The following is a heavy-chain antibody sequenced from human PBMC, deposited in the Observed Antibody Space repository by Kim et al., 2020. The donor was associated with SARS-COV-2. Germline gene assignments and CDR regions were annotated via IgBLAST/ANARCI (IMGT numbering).Heavy chain of an antibody. CDR2: IWYDGSNK. Sequence: GGSLRLSCAASGFTFSSYGMHWVRQAPGKGLEWVAVIWYDGSNKYYADSVKGRFTISRDNSKNTLYLQMNSLRAEDTAVYYCARADGSYLADAFDIWAKGQWSPSLQ. D-gene: IGHD1-26*01. V-gene: IGHV3-33*01. CDR1: GFTFSSYG. J-gene: IGHJ3*02. CDR3: ARADGSYLADAFDI.